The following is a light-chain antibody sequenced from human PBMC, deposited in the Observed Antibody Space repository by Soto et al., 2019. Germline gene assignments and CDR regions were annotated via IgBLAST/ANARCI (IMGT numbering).Light chain of an antibody. CDR3: TSYTSSSTLDV. V-gene: IGLV2-14*01. J-gene: IGLJ1*01. CDR2: EVS. CDR1: SSDVGGYNY. Sequence: QSALTQPASVSGSPGQSITISCTGTSSDVGGYNYVSWYQQHPGKAPKLIIYEVSNRPTGVSNRFSGSKSGHTASLPISGLQSEDEADYFCTSYTSSSTLDVFGTGTKVTVL.